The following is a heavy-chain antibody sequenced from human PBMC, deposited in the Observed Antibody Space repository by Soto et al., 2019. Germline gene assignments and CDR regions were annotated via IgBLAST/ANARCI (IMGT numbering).Heavy chain of an antibody. CDR3: ARDGGVVLVPAAISGYYYGMDV. D-gene: IGHD2-2*01. J-gene: IGHJ6*02. Sequence: EVQLVESGGGLIQPGGSLRLSCAASGFTVSSNYMSWVRQAPGKGLEWVSVIYSGGSTYYADSVKGRFTISRDNTKNTLYLQMNGLRAEDTAVYYCARDGGVVLVPAAISGYYYGMDVWGQGTTVTVSS. CDR1: GFTVSSNY. CDR2: IYSGGST. V-gene: IGHV3-53*01.